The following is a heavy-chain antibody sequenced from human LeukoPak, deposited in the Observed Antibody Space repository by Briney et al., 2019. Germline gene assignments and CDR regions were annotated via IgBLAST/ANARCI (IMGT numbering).Heavy chain of an antibody. CDR3: ARDRGVTAWFDP. V-gene: IGHV7-4-1*02. J-gene: IGHJ5*02. Sequence: ASVNVSCKASGYAFTNYPLHWVRQAPGQGLEWMGWINTKTGYPIYAQGFRGRFVFSLDTADSTAYLQISSLKVEDTAVYFCARDRGVTAWFDPWGQGTLVTVSS. CDR1: GYAFTNYP. D-gene: IGHD3-10*01. CDR2: INTKTGYP.